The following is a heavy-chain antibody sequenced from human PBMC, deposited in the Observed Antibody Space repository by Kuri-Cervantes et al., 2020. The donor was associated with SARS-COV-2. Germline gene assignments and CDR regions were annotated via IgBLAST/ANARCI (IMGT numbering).Heavy chain of an antibody. Sequence: GSLRLSCTVSGGSISSYYWSWIRQSPGKGLVWIGEINHTGSTNYNPSLKSRVTISVGASKNQFSLKLSSVTAADTAVYYCARGGVVPVSFDYWGQGTLVTVSS. CDR1: GGSISSYY. J-gene: IGHJ4*02. CDR3: ARGGVVPVSFDY. D-gene: IGHD2-21*01. CDR2: INHTGST. V-gene: IGHV4-34*01.